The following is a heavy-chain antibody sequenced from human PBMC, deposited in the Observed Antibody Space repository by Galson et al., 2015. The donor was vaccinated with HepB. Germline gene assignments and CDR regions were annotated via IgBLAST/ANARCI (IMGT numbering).Heavy chain of an antibody. D-gene: IGHD4-11*01. CDR2: IYSGGGT. CDR3: GRDPTVTTPGYYYFYMDV. CDR1: GFTVSNNY. V-gene: IGHV3-66*01. J-gene: IGHJ6*03. Sequence: SVRLSCAASGFTVSNNYVAWVRQAPGKGLEWVSLIYSGGGTNYADSVKGRFIISRDNSKNTLYLQMNSLRAEDTAVYYCGRDPTVTTPGYYYFYMDVWGKGATVTVSS.